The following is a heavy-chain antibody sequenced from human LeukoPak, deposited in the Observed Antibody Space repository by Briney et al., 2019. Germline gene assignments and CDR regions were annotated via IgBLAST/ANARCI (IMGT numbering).Heavy chain of an antibody. J-gene: IGHJ3*02. D-gene: IGHD3-22*01. CDR1: GGSISSYY. Sequence: SETLSLTCTVSGGSISSYYWSWIRQPPGKGLEWIGYIYCSGSTNYNPSLKSRVTISVDTSKNQFSLKLSSVTAADTAVYYCARTWGYDSSGYDAFDIWGQGTMVTVSS. V-gene: IGHV4-59*08. CDR3: ARTWGYDSSGYDAFDI. CDR2: IYCSGST.